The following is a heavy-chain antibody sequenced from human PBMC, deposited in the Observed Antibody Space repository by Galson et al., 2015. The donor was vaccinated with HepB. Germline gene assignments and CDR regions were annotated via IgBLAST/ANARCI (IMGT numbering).Heavy chain of an antibody. Sequence: SVKVSCKASGGTFSSYAISWVRQAPGQGLEWMGGIIPIFGTANYAQKFQGRVTITADESTSTAYMELSSLRSEDTAVYYCARTRIAAAGTGYFDYWGQGTLVTVSS. CDR2: IIPIFGTA. CDR1: GGTFSSYA. D-gene: IGHD6-13*01. V-gene: IGHV1-69*13. J-gene: IGHJ4*02. CDR3: ARTRIAAAGTGYFDY.